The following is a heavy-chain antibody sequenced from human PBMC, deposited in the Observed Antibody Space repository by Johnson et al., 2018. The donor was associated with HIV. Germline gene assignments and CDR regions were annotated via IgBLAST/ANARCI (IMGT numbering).Heavy chain of an antibody. CDR3: VWYCSGGCSSAFDI. V-gene: IGHV3-48*03. J-gene: IGHJ3*02. CDR1: GFIFRSNG. CDR2: ISSSVSTI. D-gene: IGHD2-15*01. Sequence: MLLVESGGGVVQPGRSLRLSCRASGFIFRSNGIYWVRQAPGKGLEWVSYISSSVSTIYYADSVKGRFTVSRDNARNSLYLQMNSLRAEDTAVYYCVWYCSGGCSSAFDIWGQGTMVTVSS.